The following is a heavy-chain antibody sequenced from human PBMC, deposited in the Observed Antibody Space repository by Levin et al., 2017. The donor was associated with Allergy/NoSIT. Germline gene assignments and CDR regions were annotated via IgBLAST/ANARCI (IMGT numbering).Heavy chain of an antibody. CDR1: GFSFSSCW. Sequence: AASVKVSCAASGFSFSSCWMHWVRQAPGKGLVWVSRINSDGSTTDYADSVRGRFTISRDNAKNTLYLQMNSLRAEDTGVYYCATAGDYRFDYWGQGNLVTVSS. CDR2: INSDGSTT. D-gene: IGHD4-17*01. V-gene: IGHV3-74*01. J-gene: IGHJ4*02. CDR3: ATAGDYRFDY.